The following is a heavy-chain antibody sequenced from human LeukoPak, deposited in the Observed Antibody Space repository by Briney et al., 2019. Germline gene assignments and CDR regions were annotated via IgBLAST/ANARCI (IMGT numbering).Heavy chain of an antibody. V-gene: IGHV3-30*14. CDR2: ISYDGSNK. CDR1: GFTFSSYA. J-gene: IGHJ4*02. D-gene: IGHD3-10*01. CDR3: VHGWASYGSGSSEFFDY. Sequence: GGSLRLSCAASGFTFSSYAMHWVRQAPGKGLEWVAVISYDGSNKYYADSVKGRFTISRDNSKNTLYLQMNSLRVEDTAVYYCVHGWASYGSGSSEFFDYWGQGSLVTVSS.